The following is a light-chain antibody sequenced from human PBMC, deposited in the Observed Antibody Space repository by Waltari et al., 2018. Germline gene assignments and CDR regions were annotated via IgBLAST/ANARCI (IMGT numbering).Light chain of an antibody. CDR1: YSNIGRNY. CDR3: AAWDDSLHVV. J-gene: IGLJ2*01. V-gene: IGLV1-47*01. CDR2: RDK. Sequence: QSVLTQPPSVSGTPGQTVTIPCSGSYSNIGRNYVYWYRQFPRTAPQIVIYRDKELPSGVADRFSGSKSGTSASLAISGLRSEDEAIYHCAAWDDSLHVVFGGGTKVTVL.